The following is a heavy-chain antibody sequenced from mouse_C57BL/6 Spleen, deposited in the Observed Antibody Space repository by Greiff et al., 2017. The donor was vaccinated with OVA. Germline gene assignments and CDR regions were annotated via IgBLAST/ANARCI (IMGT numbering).Heavy chain of an antibody. V-gene: IGHV1-69*01. D-gene: IGHD1-1*01. J-gene: IGHJ2*01. Sequence: QVQLQQPGAELVMPGASVKLSCKASGYTFTSYWMHWVKQRPGQGLEWIGEIDPSDSYTNYNQKFKGKSTLTVDKSSSTAYMQLSSLTSEDSAVYYCARSERLRRGALDYWGQGTPLTVSS. CDR1: GYTFTSYW. CDR3: ARSERLRRGALDY. CDR2: IDPSDSYT.